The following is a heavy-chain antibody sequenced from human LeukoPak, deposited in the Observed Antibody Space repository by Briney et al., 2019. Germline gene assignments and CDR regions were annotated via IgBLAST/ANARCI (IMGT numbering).Heavy chain of an antibody. CDR1: RGTFSSYT. CDR3: AREDFGVVIHNWFDP. D-gene: IGHD3-3*01. CDR2: IIPILGIA. V-gene: IGHV1-69*04. Sequence: SVKVSCKASRGTFSSYTISWVRQAPGQGLDWMGRIIPILGIANYAQKFQGRVTITADKSTSTAYMELSSLRSEDTAVYYCAREDFGVVIHNWFDPWGQGTLVTVSS. J-gene: IGHJ5*02.